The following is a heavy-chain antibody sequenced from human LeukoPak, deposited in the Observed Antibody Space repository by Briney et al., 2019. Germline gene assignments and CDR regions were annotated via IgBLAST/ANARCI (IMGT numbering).Heavy chain of an antibody. CDR2: IYYSGST. CDR3: ARGAYCSSTSCPGYYYYMDV. J-gene: IGHJ6*03. V-gene: IGHV4-59*01. CDR1: GGSISSYY. D-gene: IGHD2-2*01. Sequence: SETLSLTCTVSGGSISSYYWSWIRQPPGKGLEWIGYIYYSGSTNYNPSLKSRVTISVDTSKNQFSLKLSSVTAADTAVYYCARGAYCSSTSCPGYYYYMDVWGKGTTVTVSS.